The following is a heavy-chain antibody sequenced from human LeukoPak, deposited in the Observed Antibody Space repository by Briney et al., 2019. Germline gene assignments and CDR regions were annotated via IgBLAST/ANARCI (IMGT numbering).Heavy chain of an antibody. D-gene: IGHD3-22*01. CDR1: GGSISSSSYY. V-gene: IGHV4-39*07. CDR2: IYYSGST. Sequence: SSETLSLTCTVSGGSISSSSYYWGWIRQPPGKGLEWIGSIYYSGSTYYNPSLKSRVTISVDTSKNQFSLKLSSVTAADTAVYYCARNYDSSGYYSGFDYWGQGTLVTVSS. J-gene: IGHJ4*02. CDR3: ARNYDSSGYYSGFDY.